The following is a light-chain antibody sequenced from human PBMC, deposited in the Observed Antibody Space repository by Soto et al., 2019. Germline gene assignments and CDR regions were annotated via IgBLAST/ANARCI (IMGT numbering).Light chain of an antibody. V-gene: IGLV2-14*03. J-gene: IGLJ1*01. CDR1: SRDIGGYDF. CDR3: SSFSNSDTPYV. CDR2: DVS. Sequence: QSALAQPASVSGSPGQSITISCAGSSRDIGGYDFVSWYQQNPGEVPKLIIFDVSDRPSGVSDRCSGSKSGYTASLTISGLQVEDEADYYCSSFSNSDTPYVFGTGTKLTVL.